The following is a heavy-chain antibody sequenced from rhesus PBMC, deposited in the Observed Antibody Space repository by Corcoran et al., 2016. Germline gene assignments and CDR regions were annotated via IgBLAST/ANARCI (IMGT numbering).Heavy chain of an antibody. Sequence: QLQLQESGPGLVKPSETLSVTCAVSGGSISSSYWSWIRQAPGKGLEWIGYIYGSGTSTNHNPRLKSRVTLSGDTSKDQLSLKLGSVTAADTVVYYCASSKGGYCSGGVCSYFDYWGQGVLVTVSS. CDR2: IYGSGTST. D-gene: IGHD2-8*01. V-gene: IGHV4-169*01. J-gene: IGHJ4*01. CDR1: GGSISSSY. CDR3: ASSKGGYCSGGVCSYFDY.